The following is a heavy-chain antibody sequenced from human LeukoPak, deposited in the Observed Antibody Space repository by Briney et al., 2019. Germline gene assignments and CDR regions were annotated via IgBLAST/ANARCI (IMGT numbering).Heavy chain of an antibody. CDR1: GYTFTSNY. V-gene: IGHV1-46*01. CDR2: INPSGGST. D-gene: IGHD3-9*01. J-gene: IGHJ4*02. CDR3: ARDPLYDILTGYYQNLDY. Sequence: ASVKVSCKASGYTFTSNYMHWVRQAPGQGLEWMGVINPSGGSTSYAQKFQGRVTMTRDMSTSTDYMELSSLRSEDTAVYYCARDPLYDILTGYYQNLDYWGQGTLVTVSS.